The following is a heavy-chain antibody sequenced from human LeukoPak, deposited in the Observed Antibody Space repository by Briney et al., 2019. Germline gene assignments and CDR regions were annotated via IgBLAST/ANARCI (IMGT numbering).Heavy chain of an antibody. CDR2: ISSSSSTI. D-gene: IGHD2-15*01. Sequence: GGSLRLSCAASGFTFSSYSMNWVRQAPGKGLEWVSYISSSSSTIYYADSVKGRFTISRDNAKNSLYLRMNSLRAEDTAVYYCARVLRYCSGGNCYSGGLGYMDVWGKGTTVTISS. V-gene: IGHV3-48*01. J-gene: IGHJ6*03. CDR3: ARVLRYCSGGNCYSGGLGYMDV. CDR1: GFTFSSYS.